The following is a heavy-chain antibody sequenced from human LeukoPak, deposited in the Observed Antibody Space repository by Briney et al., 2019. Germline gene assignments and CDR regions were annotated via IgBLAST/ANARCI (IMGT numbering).Heavy chain of an antibody. Sequence: GGSLRLSCAASGLTVSSDYMIWVRQTPGKGLEWVSVIYSGGTTHYPDSVKGRFTISRDNSKNTVFLRMDSLRADDSAVYYCARVYSNFWFDPWGQGTLVTVSS. CDR1: GLTVSSDY. D-gene: IGHD4-11*01. CDR3: ARVYSNFWFDP. CDR2: IYSGGTT. J-gene: IGHJ5*02. V-gene: IGHV3-66*01.